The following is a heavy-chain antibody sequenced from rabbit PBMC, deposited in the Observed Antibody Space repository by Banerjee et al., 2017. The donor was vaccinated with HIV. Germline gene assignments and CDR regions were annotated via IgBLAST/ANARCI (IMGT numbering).Heavy chain of an antibody. Sequence: QEQLVESGGGLVKPEGSLTLTCTASGFSVSSVYWICWVRQAPGKGLEWIACIYSGSSGGTYYANWAKGRFTISKTSSTTVTLQMTSLTAADTATYFCARNGGMLDYKLWGPGTLVTVS. CDR3: ARNGGMLDYKL. V-gene: IGHV1S45*01. J-gene: IGHJ4*01. D-gene: IGHD6-1*01. CDR1: GFSVSSVYW. CDR2: IYSGSSGGT.